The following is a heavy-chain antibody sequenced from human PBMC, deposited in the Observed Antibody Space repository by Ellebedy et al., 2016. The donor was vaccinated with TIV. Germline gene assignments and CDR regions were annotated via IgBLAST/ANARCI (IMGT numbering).Heavy chain of an antibody. CDR1: GFTFSTYA. CDR3: AKDLSELLVRDYYYYGMDV. CDR2: ISGSGGNT. D-gene: IGHD1-26*01. J-gene: IGHJ6*02. Sequence: PGGSLRLSCAASGFTFSTYAMSWVRQAPGKGLEWVSAISGSGGNTYYADSVKGRFTISRDNSKNTLYLQMNSLRAEDTAVYYCAKDLSELLVRDYYYYGMDVWGQGTTVTVSS. V-gene: IGHV3-23*01.